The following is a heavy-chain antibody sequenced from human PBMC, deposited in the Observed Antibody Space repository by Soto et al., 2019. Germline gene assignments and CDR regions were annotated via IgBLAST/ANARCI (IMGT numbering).Heavy chain of an antibody. V-gene: IGHV4-39*01. CDR3: SSRTREELCSANSCYVTY. CDR1: GGSISSTNNY. D-gene: IGHD2-2*01. Sequence: SETLSLTCTVSGGSISSTNNYWGWIRQPPGKGLEWIGSIFYSGNTFGNTYYNPSLKSRVTISVDTSKNQFSLQLTSAAAADTAVYYCSSRTREELCSANSCYVTYWGQGTLVTVSS. J-gene: IGHJ4*02. CDR2: IFYSGNTFGNT.